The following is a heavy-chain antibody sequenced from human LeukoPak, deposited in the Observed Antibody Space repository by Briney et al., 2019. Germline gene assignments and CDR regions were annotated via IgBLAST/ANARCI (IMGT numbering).Heavy chain of an antibody. Sequence: PGGSLRLSCAASGFTFSSYAMNWIRQAPGKGLEWVSAISGSDGTTYYADSVKGRFTISRDNAKNSLYLQMNSLRAEDTAVYYCARDFYYGSGSSPEYLQHWGQGTLVTVSS. J-gene: IGHJ1*01. CDR2: ISGSDGTT. CDR1: GFTFSSYA. D-gene: IGHD3-10*01. V-gene: IGHV3-23*01. CDR3: ARDFYYGSGSSPEYLQH.